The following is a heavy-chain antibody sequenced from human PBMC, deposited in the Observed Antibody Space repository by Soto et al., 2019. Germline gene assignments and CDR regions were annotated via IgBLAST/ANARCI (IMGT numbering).Heavy chain of an antibody. V-gene: IGHV3-74*01. CDR1: GFTFSSYW. Sequence: GGSLRLSCAASGFTFSSYWMHWVRQAPGKGLVWVSRINSDGSSTSYADSVKGRFTISRDNAKNTLYLQMNSLRAEDTAVYYCASGDYGGNGGYYYYGMDVWGQGTTVTVSS. CDR3: ASGDYGGNGGYYYYGMDV. D-gene: IGHD4-17*01. J-gene: IGHJ6*02. CDR2: INSDGSST.